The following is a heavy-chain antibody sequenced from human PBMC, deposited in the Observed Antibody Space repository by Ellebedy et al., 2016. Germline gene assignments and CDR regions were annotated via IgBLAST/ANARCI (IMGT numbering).Heavy chain of an antibody. J-gene: IGHJ4*02. V-gene: IGHV4-34*01. Sequence: SETLSLXCAVYGGSFSGYYWSWIRQPPGKGLEWIGEINHSGSTNYNPSLKSRVTISVDTSKNQFSLKLSSVTAADTAVYYCARIDDYGVIYWGQGTLVTVSS. CDR3: ARIDDYGVIY. CDR1: GGSFSGYY. CDR2: INHSGST. D-gene: IGHD4-17*01.